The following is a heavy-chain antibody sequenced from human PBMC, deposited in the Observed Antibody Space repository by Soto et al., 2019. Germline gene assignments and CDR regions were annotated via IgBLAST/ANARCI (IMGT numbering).Heavy chain of an antibody. D-gene: IGHD6-13*01. CDR1: GYTYTGDY. V-gene: IGHV1-2*02. CDR2: INPNSGGT. CDR3: ARGKIGSSWYQGRNWFDP. Sequence: ASVKVSCKASGYTYTGDYMHWVRQAPGQGLEWMGWINPNSGGTNYAQKFQGRVTMTRDTSISTAYMELSRLRSDDAAVYYCARGKIGSSWYQGRNWFDPLGKGTLVTVSS. J-gene: IGHJ5*02.